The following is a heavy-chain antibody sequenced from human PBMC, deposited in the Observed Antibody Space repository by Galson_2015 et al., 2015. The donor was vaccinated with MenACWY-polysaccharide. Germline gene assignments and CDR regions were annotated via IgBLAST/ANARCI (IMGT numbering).Heavy chain of an antibody. J-gene: IGHJ4*02. CDR1: GFTFSSYS. CDR3: ARVLKGLVGGPPDY. Sequence: SLRLSCAASGFTFSSYSMNWVRQAPGKGLEWVSYISSGGTIYYADSVKGRFTISRDNAKNTLYLQMNSLRDDDTAVYYCARVLKGLVGGPPDYWGQGTLVTVSS. CDR2: ISSGGTI. D-gene: IGHD1-26*01. V-gene: IGHV3-48*02.